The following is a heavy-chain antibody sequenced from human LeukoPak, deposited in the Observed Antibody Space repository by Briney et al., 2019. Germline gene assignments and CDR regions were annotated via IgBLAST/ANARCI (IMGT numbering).Heavy chain of an antibody. V-gene: IGHV3-30*03. D-gene: IGHD5/OR15-5a*01. CDR1: GFTFSNYG. CDR3: ARDRSTTHFDY. Sequence: GGSLRLSCAASGFTFSNYGMHWVRQAPGKGLEWVAVISYDGSNTYYADSVKGRFTISRDNSKNTLFLQMDSLRAEDTAVYYCARDRSTTHFDYWGQGTLVTVSS. J-gene: IGHJ4*02. CDR2: ISYDGSNT.